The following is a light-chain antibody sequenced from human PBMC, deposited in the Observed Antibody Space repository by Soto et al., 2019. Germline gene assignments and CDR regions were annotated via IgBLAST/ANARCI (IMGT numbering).Light chain of an antibody. CDR3: QQRFAWPLT. J-gene: IGKJ4*01. CDR1: QSVSYTF. V-gene: IGKV3-11*01. CDR2: DAS. Sequence: EIVLTQSPGTLSLSPGERATLSCRASQSVSYTFLAWYQQRPGQAPRLLIYDASGRAAGIPARFSGGGSGTDFTLTISSLEPDDFAVYYCQQRFAWPLTFGGGTKVDIK.